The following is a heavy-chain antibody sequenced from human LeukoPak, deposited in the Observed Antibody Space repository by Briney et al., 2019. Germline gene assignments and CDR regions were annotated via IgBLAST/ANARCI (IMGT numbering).Heavy chain of an antibody. CDR2: INHEGGGI. CDR3: PTYINWVAGDV. D-gene: IGHD1-1*01. J-gene: IGHJ6*02. CDR1: GFTFSESW. V-gene: IGHV3-7*01. Sequence: GGSLRLSCAASGFTFSESWMTWVRQVPGQGLEWVAHINHEGGGIQYVDSVKGRFTISRDNAKGSVYLQMNSLRAEDTAIYHSPTYINWVAGDVWGQGTTVIVSS.